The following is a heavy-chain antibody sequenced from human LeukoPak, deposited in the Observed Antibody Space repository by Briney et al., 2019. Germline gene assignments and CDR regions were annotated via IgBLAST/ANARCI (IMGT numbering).Heavy chain of an antibody. J-gene: IGHJ5*02. D-gene: IGHD3-16*02. Sequence: PSETLSLTCTVSGGSISSSSYYWSWIRQPPGKGLEWIGEINHSGSTNYNPSLKSRVTISVDTSKNQFSLKLSSVTAADTAVYYCARYYDYVWGSYRPNWFDPWGQGTLVTVSS. CDR2: INHSGST. CDR3: ARYYDYVWGSYRPNWFDP. V-gene: IGHV4-39*07. CDR1: GGSISSSSYY.